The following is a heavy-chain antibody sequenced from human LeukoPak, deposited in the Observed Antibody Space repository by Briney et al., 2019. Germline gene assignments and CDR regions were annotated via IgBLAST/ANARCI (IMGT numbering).Heavy chain of an antibody. CDR1: GFTFSSYS. CDR2: ISSSSSYI. Sequence: PGGSLRLSCAASGFTFSSYSMNWVRQAPGKGPEWVSSISSSSSYIYYADSVKGRFTISRDNSKNTLYLQMNSLRAEDTAVYYCASGQYYYDSSGPTLDYWGQGTLVTVSS. J-gene: IGHJ4*02. V-gene: IGHV3-21*01. D-gene: IGHD3-22*01. CDR3: ASGQYYYDSSGPTLDY.